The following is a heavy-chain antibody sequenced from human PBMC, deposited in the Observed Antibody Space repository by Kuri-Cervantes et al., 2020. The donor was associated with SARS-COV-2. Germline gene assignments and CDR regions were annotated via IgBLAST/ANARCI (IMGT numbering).Heavy chain of an antibody. CDR3: ARSVAGQWLDHGQGDLYYYYGMDV. V-gene: IGHV3-30-3*01. J-gene: IGHJ6*02. Sequence: GESLKIFCAASGFTFSSYAMHWVRQAPGKGLEWVAVISYDGSNKYYADSVKGRFTISRDNSKNTLYLQMNSLRAEDTAVYYCARSVAGQWLDHGQGDLYYYYGMDVWGQGTTVTVSS. D-gene: IGHD6-19*01. CDR2: ISYDGSNK. CDR1: GFTFSSYA.